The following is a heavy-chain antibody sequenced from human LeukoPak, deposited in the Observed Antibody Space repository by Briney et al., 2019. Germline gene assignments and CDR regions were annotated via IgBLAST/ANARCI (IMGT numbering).Heavy chain of an antibody. CDR2: ISYDGSNK. CDR1: GFTFSSYG. J-gene: IGHJ4*02. CDR3: ARGTVDTAMFG. Sequence: GGSLRLSCAASGFTFSSYGMHWVRQAPGKGLEWVAVISYDGSNKYYADSVKGRFTISRDNSKNTLYLQMNSLRAEDTAVYYCARGTVDTAMFGWGQGTLVTVSS. V-gene: IGHV3-30*19. D-gene: IGHD5-18*01.